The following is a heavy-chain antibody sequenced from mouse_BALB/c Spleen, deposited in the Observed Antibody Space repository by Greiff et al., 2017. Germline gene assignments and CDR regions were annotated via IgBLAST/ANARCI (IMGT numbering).Heavy chain of an antibody. V-gene: IGHV1-14*01. CDR2: INPYNDGT. D-gene: IGHD3-2*01. CDR3: AKTARATDYYAMDY. CDR1: GYTFTSYV. J-gene: IGHJ4*01. Sequence: VQLQQSGPELVKPGASVKMSCKASGYTFTSYVMHWVKQKPGQGLEWIGYINPYNDGTKYNEKFKGKATLTVDKSSSTAYMQLSSLTSEDSAVYYCAKTARATDYYAMDYWGQGTSVTVSS.